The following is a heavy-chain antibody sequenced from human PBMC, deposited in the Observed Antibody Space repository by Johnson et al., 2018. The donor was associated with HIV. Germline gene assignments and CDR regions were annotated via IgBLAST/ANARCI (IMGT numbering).Heavy chain of an antibody. CDR2: ISCDGNNK. J-gene: IGHJ3*02. CDR3: AKEGGRITMIVVEPDAFDI. D-gene: IGHD3-22*01. Sequence: QMQLVESGGGVVQPGRSLRLSCASSGFTFSSYAMLWVRQAPGKGLKWVAVISCDGNNKYYADSVKGRFTISRDNSKNTLYLQMNSLRAEDTAVYYCAKEGGRITMIVVEPDAFDIWGQGTMVTVSS. CDR1: GFTFSSYA. V-gene: IGHV3-30-3*01.